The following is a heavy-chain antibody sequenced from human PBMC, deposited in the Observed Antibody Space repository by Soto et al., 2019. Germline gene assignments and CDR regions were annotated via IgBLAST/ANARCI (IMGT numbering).Heavy chain of an antibody. CDR2: INPNSGGT. CDR3: ARDVGSSWYIKNYYGMDV. V-gene: IGHV1-2*04. J-gene: IGHJ6*02. D-gene: IGHD6-13*01. CDR1: GYTFTGYY. Sequence: GASVKVSCKASGYTFTGYYMHWVRQAPGQGLEWMGWINPNSGGTNYAQKFQGWVTMTRDTSISTAYMELSRLRSDDTAVYYCARDVGSSWYIKNYYGMDVWRQGTTVTVSS.